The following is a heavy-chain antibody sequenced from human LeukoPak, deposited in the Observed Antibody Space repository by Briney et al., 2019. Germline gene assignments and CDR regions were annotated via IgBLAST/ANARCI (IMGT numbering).Heavy chain of an antibody. V-gene: IGHV4-4*02. Sequence: PSETLSLTCAVSGGSISSSNWWSWVRQPPGKGLEWIGEINHSGSTNYNPSLKSRVTISVDTSKNQFSLKLSSVTAADTAVYYCARGGGFWSGYSLNYWGQGTLVTVSS. J-gene: IGHJ4*02. CDR1: GGSISSSNW. CDR2: INHSGST. D-gene: IGHD3-3*01. CDR3: ARGGGFWSGYSLNY.